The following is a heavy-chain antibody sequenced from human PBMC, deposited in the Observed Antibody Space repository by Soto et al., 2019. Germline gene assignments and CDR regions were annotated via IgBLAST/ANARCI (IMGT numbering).Heavy chain of an antibody. D-gene: IGHD3-10*01. CDR1: GGTFSSYA. V-gene: IGHV1-69*13. Sequence: SVKVSCKASGGTFSSYAISWVRQAPGQGLEWMGGIIPIFGTANYAQKFQGRVTITADESTSTAYMELSSLRSEDTAVYYCARGCPANYYGSGSYYRGDAFDIWGQGTMVTVSS. J-gene: IGHJ3*02. CDR2: IIPIFGTA. CDR3: ARGCPANYYGSGSYYRGDAFDI.